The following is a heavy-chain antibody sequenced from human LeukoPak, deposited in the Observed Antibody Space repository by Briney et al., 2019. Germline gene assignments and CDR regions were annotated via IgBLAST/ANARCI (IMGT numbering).Heavy chain of an antibody. CDR3: ARDSLVHPNRWFDP. CDR2: IYTSGST. V-gene: IGHV4-4*07. Sequence: SETLSLTCTVSGVSISSYQWSWIRQPDGKGLEWIGRIYTSGSTNYNPSLKSRVSMSVDMSTNQFSLKLSSVTAADTAVYYCARDSLVHPNRWFDPWGQGTLVIVSS. CDR1: GVSISSYQ. J-gene: IGHJ5*02. D-gene: IGHD6-13*01.